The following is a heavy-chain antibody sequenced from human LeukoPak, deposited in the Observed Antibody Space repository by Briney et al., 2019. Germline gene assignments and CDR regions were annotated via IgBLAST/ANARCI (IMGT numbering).Heavy chain of an antibody. D-gene: IGHD1-26*01. J-gene: IGHJ3*02. Sequence: SETLSLTCAVSGGSLSYAYWNWIRLPPGKGLEWIGYIDHTGRTIYNSALQSRVTMSVDTSENQFSLSLTSVTTADTAAYLCARDNALGYFDMWGQGTRVTVSS. CDR3: ARDNALGYFDM. V-gene: IGHV4-59*01. CDR1: GGSLSYAY. CDR2: IDHTGRT.